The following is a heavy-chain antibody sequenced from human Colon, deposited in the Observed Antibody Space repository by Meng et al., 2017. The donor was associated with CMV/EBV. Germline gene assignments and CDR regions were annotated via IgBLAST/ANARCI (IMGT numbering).Heavy chain of an antibody. D-gene: IGHD1-14*01. J-gene: IGHJ4*02. CDR3: ARRAGIGGPVFDY. Sequence: SETLSLTCTVSGGSINNSDFYWEWIRQPPGKGLEWIAGVYYTGRAYFNPSVKGRLTVSVDRPGNQFSLELRSVTAADTAVYFCARRAGIGGPVFDYWGQGVLVTVSS. CDR2: VYYTGRA. V-gene: IGHV4-39*01. CDR1: GGSINNSDFY.